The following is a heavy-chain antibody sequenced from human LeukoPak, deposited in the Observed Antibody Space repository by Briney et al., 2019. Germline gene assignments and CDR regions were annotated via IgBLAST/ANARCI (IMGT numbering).Heavy chain of an antibody. CDR3: ARRKYYSTWFDP. CDR1: GDSLTTYW. CDR2: IYPANSNT. J-gene: IGHJ5*02. Sequence: GESLKISCQGSGDSLTTYWIGWVRQTPGKGPGWMGIIYPANSNTLYSPSFQGRVTISADKSISTVYLQWNSLQASDTALYYCARRKYYSTWFDPWGPGTLVTVSS. D-gene: IGHD2-2*01. V-gene: IGHV5-51*01.